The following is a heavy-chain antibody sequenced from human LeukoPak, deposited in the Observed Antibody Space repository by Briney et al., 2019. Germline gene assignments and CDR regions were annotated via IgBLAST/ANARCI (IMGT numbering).Heavy chain of an antibody. D-gene: IGHD3-16*02. CDR3: ARGSTFGGVISDF. V-gene: IGHV3-20*04. CDR2: INWNGGST. Sequence: ETLSLTCTVSGDSISTSIYYWGWIRQPPGKGLEWVSGINWNGGSTGYADSVKGRFTISRDNANNSLHLQMNSLRVEDTGIYFCARGSTFGGVISDFWGQGTLVTVSS. CDR1: GDSISTSIYY. J-gene: IGHJ4*02.